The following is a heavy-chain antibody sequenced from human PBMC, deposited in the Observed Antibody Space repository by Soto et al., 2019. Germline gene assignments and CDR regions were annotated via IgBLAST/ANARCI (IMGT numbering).Heavy chain of an antibody. Sequence: PSETLSLTCTVSGGSISSYYWSWIRQPPGKGLEWIGYIYYSGSTNYNPSLKSRVTISVDTSKNQFSLKLSSVTAADTAVYYCAGGLYGTPLDAFDIWGQGTMVTVSS. CDR1: GGSISSYY. CDR2: IYYSGST. V-gene: IGHV4-59*01. J-gene: IGHJ3*02. CDR3: AGGLYGTPLDAFDI. D-gene: IGHD2-2*02.